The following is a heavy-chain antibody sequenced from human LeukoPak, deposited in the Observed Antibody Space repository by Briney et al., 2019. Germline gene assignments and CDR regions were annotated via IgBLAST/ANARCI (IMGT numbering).Heavy chain of an antibody. CDR1: GFTFSSYG. CDR3: ARIPGGSYSDY. Sequence: GGSLRLSCAASGFTFSSYGMHWVRQAPGKGLEWVAVISYDGSNKYYADSVKGRFTISRDNSKNTLYLQMNSLRAEDTAVYYCARIPGGSYSDYWGQGTLATVSS. CDR2: ISYDGSNK. V-gene: IGHV3-30*03. D-gene: IGHD1-26*01. J-gene: IGHJ4*02.